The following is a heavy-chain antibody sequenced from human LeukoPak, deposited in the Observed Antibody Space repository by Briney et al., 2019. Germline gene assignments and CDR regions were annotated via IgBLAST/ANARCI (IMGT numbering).Heavy chain of an antibody. V-gene: IGHV1-8*01. D-gene: IGHD3-22*01. Sequence: ASVKVSCEASGYTFTSYDINWVRQATGQGLEWMGWMDPNSGNTGYAQKFQGRVTVTRNTSISTAYMELSSLRSEDTAMYYCARGRYDSSGYFTYWGQGTLVTVSS. CDR1: GYTFTSYD. CDR2: MDPNSGNT. CDR3: ARGRYDSSGYFTY. J-gene: IGHJ4*02.